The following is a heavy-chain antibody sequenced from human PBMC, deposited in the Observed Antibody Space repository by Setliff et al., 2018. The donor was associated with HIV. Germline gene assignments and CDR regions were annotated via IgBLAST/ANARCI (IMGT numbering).Heavy chain of an antibody. CDR2: MNPNTGVS. D-gene: IGHD7-27*01. J-gene: IGHJ3*02. CDR3: ARIPTGGAFDI. V-gene: IGHV1-8*02. CDR1: GGTFSSYA. Sequence: GASVKVSCKASGGTFSSYAISWVRLAPGQGLEWMGWMNPNTGVSGYALKFQARVTMTRDTSISTAYMELSSLRSEDTAVYYCARIPTGGAFDIWGQGTVVTVSS.